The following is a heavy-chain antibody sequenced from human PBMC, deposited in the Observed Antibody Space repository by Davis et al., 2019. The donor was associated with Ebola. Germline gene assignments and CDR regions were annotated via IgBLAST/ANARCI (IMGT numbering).Heavy chain of an antibody. Sequence: PGGSLRLSCKGSGYSFTSYWIGWVRQMPGKGLEWMGIIYPGDSDTRYSPSFQGQVTISADKSISTAYLQWSSLKASDTAMYYCAMVTTVTKTYYYYGMDVWGQGTTVTVSS. J-gene: IGHJ6*02. CDR2: IYPGDSDT. CDR1: GYSFTSYW. D-gene: IGHD4-11*01. V-gene: IGHV5-51*01. CDR3: AMVTTVTKTYYYYGMDV.